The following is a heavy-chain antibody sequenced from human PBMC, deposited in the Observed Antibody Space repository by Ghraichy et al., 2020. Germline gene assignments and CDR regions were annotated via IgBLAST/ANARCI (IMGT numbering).Heavy chain of an antibody. D-gene: IGHD3-3*01. CDR2: ISGSGGST. CDR3: AKVPHYDFWSGSDY. CDR1: GFTFSSYA. V-gene: IGHV3-23*01. J-gene: IGHJ4*02. Sequence: GGSLRLSCAASGFTFSSYAMSWVRQAPGKGLEWVSAISGSGGSTYYADSVKGRFTISRDNSKNTLYLQMNSLRAEDTAVYYCAKVPHYDFWSGSDYWCQGTLFTVSS.